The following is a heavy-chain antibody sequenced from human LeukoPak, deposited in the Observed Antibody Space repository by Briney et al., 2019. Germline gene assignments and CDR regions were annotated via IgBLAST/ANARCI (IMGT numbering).Heavy chain of an antibody. CDR1: GGSISSNNW. CDR3: VSPRGFSYGYFDY. J-gene: IGHJ4*02. Sequence: PSETLSLTCAVSGGSISSNNWWTWIRQPPGKGLEWIGSIYYSKNTYYNPSLKSRVTISADTSKNQFSLTLGSVSATDTAVYYCVSPRGFSYGYFDYWGQGTLVTVSS. D-gene: IGHD5-18*01. CDR2: IYYSKNT. V-gene: IGHV4-39*01.